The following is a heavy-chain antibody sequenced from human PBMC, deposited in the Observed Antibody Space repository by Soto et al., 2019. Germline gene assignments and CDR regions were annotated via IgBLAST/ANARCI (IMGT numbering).Heavy chain of an antibody. J-gene: IGHJ6*02. V-gene: IGHV1-18*01. D-gene: IGHD2-21*02. CDR2: ISAYNGNT. CDR3: ARAGDDCSLGICYYYGMDV. Sequence: ASVKVSCKASGYTFTSYGISWVRQAPGQGLEWMGWISAYNGNTNYAQKLQGRVTMTTDTSTGTAYMELRSLRSDDTAVYYCARAGDDCSLGICYYYGMDVWGQGTTVTVSS. CDR1: GYTFTSYG.